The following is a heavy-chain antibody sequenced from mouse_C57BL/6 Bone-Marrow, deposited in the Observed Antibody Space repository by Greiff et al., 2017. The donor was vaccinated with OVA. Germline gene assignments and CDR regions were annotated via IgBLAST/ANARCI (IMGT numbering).Heavy chain of an antibody. CDR2: IHPKSGST. J-gene: IGHJ4*01. Sequence: QVQLQQSGAELVRPGASVKLSCKASGYTFTSYGISWVKQRTGPGLEWIGEIHPKSGSTNYNEKFKGKATLTVDQSSSTAYMELNSLTSEDSAVYYCARGGRYYAMDYWGQGTSVTVSS. V-gene: IGHV1-81*01. D-gene: IGHD1-1*01. CDR3: ARGGRYYAMDY. CDR1: GYTFTSYG.